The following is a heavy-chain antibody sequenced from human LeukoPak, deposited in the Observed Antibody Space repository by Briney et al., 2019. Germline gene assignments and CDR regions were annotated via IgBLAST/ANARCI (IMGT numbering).Heavy chain of an antibody. CDR2: IYYSGST. J-gene: IGHJ4*02. CDR3: ARQDLTGLDY. D-gene: IGHD3-9*01. Sequence: SETLSLTCTVSGGSISSSSYYWGWIRQPPGKGLEWIGSIYYSGSTYYNPSLKSRVTISVDTSKNQFSLQLNSVTPEDTAVYYCARQDLTGLDYWGQGTLVTVSS. V-gene: IGHV4-39*01. CDR1: GGSISSSSYY.